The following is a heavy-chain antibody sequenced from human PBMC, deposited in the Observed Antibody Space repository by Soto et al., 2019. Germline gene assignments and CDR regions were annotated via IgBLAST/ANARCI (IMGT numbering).Heavy chain of an antibody. D-gene: IGHD3-16*01. CDR2: ISGSDGST. CDR3: AKKRMVGNMSEGDYYYGMDV. V-gene: IGHV3-23*01. Sequence: GGSLRLSCAASGFIFSSYAMNWVRQAPGKGLEWVSGISGSDGSTYYADSVKGRLTISRDNSKNTLYLQMNSLRAEDTAVYYCAKKRMVGNMSEGDYYYGMDVWGQGTTVTVSS. CDR1: GFIFSSYA. J-gene: IGHJ6*02.